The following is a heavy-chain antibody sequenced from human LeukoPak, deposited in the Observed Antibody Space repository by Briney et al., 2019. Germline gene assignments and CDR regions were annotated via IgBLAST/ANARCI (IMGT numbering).Heavy chain of an antibody. Sequence: ASVKVSCKASGYTFTSYDINWLRQATGQGLEWMGWMNPNSGNTGYAQKFQGRVTMTRNTSISTAYMELSSLRSEDTAVYYCARGSPMSGYSSGWYTPSGYWGQGTLVTVSS. D-gene: IGHD6-19*01. CDR3: ARGSPMSGYSSGWYTPSGY. CDR1: GYTFTSYD. J-gene: IGHJ4*02. V-gene: IGHV1-8*01. CDR2: MNPNSGNT.